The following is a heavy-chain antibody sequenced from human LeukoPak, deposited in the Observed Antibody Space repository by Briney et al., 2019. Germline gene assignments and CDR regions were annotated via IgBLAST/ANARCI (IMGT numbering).Heavy chain of an antibody. D-gene: IGHD3-3*01. Sequence: SQTLSLTCTVSGGSISSGDNYWSWIRQPPGKGLEWIGYIYYSGSTYYNPSLKSRVTISVDTSKNQFSLKLSSVTAADTAVYYCAGTYYDFTSPFDYWGQGTLVTVSS. J-gene: IGHJ4*02. V-gene: IGHV4-30-4*08. CDR2: IYYSGST. CDR3: AGTYYDFTSPFDY. CDR1: GGSISSGDNY.